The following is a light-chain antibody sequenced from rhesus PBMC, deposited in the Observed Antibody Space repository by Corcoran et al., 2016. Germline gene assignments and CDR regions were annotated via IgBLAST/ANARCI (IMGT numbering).Light chain of an antibody. CDR2: YEN. CDR1: QGISSY. V-gene: IGKV1-32*02. J-gene: IGKJ2*01. CDR3: QQGNSNPYS. Sequence: DIQMSQSPSSLSASVGDRVTITCRASQGISSYLNWYQQKPGKAPKLLIHYENGLASGGPSRFSGSGSGTDFTLTISSLQPEDFATYYCQQGNSNPYSFGQGTKVEIK.